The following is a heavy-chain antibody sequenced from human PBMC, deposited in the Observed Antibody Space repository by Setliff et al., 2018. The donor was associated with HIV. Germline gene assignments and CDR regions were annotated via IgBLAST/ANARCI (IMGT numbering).Heavy chain of an antibody. CDR3: ARVRYCSGGSCYGGEYWFDP. D-gene: IGHD2-15*01. J-gene: IGHJ5*02. V-gene: IGHV1-46*01. CDR1: GGTLSSYT. Sequence: ASVKVSCKASGGTLSSYTLSWVRQAPGQGLEWMGVIHPSGGSTSYAQSFQDRVTMTRDTSTSTVYMELSSLRSEDTAVYYCARVRYCSGGSCYGGEYWFDPWGQGTLVTVSS. CDR2: IHPSGGST.